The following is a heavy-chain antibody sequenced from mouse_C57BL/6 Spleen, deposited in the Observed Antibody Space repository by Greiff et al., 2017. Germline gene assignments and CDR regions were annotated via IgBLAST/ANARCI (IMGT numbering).Heavy chain of an antibody. CDR3: ARAGSRTGNY. CDR2: IYPGSGSA. CDR1: GYTFTSYW. J-gene: IGHJ4*01. V-gene: IGHV1-55*01. Sequence: QVQLQQSGAELVKPGASVTMSCKASGYTFTSYWITWVQQRPGQGLEWLGDIYPGSGSANYNEKFTSKATLTVDTSSSTAYMQLSSLISEDAAVYYCARAGSRTGNYWGQGTSVTVSA. D-gene: IGHD1-1*01.